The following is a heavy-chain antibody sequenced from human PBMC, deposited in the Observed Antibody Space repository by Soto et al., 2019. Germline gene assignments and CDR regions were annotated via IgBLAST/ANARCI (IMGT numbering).Heavy chain of an antibody. CDR3: AKDRLVLSYFYYGMDV. Sequence: EVQLLESGGGLVQPGGSLRLSCVASGYTFSNYAMSWVRQAPGKGLEWVSGISDSGGSTYHADSVKGRFTISRDNSKNTLYLQMNSLRAEDTAVYHCAKDRLVLSYFYYGMDVWGQGTTVTVSS. CDR1: GYTFSNYA. J-gene: IGHJ6*02. CDR2: ISDSGGST. D-gene: IGHD2-21*02. V-gene: IGHV3-23*01.